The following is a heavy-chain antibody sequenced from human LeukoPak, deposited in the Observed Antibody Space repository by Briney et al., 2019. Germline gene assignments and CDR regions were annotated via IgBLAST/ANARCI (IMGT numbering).Heavy chain of an antibody. V-gene: IGHV3-9*01. Sequence: GGSLRLSCAASGFTFDDYAMHWVRQAPGKGLEWVSGISWNSGSIGYADSVKGRFTISRDNAKNSLYLQMNSLRAEDTAVYYCARIGVTSFDYWGQGTLVTVSS. CDR2: ISWNSGSI. J-gene: IGHJ4*02. CDR1: GFTFDDYA. CDR3: ARIGVTSFDY. D-gene: IGHD3-10*01.